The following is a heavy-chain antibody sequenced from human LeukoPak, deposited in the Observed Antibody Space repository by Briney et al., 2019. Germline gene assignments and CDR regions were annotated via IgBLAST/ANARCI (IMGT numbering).Heavy chain of an antibody. CDR3: ASPGALGRGGFSFDY. Sequence: PGGSLRLSCAASGFSFSSYGMHWVRQAPGKGLEWVAFIRYDGSHKYYADSVKGRFTISRDNSKNTLYLQMNSLRAEDTAVYYCASPGALGRGGFSFDYWGQGTLVTVSS. D-gene: IGHD5-24*01. J-gene: IGHJ4*02. V-gene: IGHV3-30*02. CDR2: IRYDGSHK. CDR1: GFSFSSYG.